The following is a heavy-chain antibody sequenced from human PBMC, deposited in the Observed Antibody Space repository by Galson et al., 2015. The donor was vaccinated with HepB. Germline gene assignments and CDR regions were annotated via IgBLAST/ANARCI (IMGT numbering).Heavy chain of an antibody. CDR1: GGSFSGYY. CDR2: INHSGST. J-gene: IGHJ1*01. CDR3: ARGRYSSGWYPEYFQH. V-gene: IGHV4-34*01. D-gene: IGHD6-19*01. Sequence: SETLSLTCAVYGGSFSGYYWSWIRQPPGKGLEWIGEINHSGSTNYNPSLKSRVTISVDTSKNQFSLKLSSVTAADTAVYYCARGRYSSGWYPEYFQHWGQGTLVTVSS.